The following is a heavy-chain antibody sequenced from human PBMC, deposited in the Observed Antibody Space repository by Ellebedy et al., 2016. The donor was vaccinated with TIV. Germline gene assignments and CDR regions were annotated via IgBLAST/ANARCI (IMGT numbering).Heavy chain of an antibody. J-gene: IGHJ4*02. D-gene: IGHD1-1*01. CDR2: IFYTGST. Sequence: SETLSLXCTVSGASISSGSSYWSWIRQHPGKGLEWIGYIFYTGSTYYNPSLKSRLTISVDTSQNQFSLKLSSVTAADTAVYYCAREEGARATGAPGWVGYWGQGTLITVSS. V-gene: IGHV4-31*03. CDR3: AREEGARATGAPGWVGY. CDR1: GASISSGSSY.